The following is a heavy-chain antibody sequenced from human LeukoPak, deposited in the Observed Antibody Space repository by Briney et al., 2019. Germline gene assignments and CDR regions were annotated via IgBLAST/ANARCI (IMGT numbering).Heavy chain of an antibody. CDR2: MNPNSGNT. CDR1: GYTFTSYD. V-gene: IGHV1-8*01. D-gene: IGHD2-2*01. J-gene: IGHJ6*02. Sequence: ASVKVSCKASGYTFTSYDISWVRQATGQGLEWMGWMNPNSGNTGYAQKFQGRVTMTRNTSISTAYMELSSLRSEDTAVYYCARAIGYCSSTSCYYGMDVWGQGTTVTVSS. CDR3: ARAIGYCSSTSCYYGMDV.